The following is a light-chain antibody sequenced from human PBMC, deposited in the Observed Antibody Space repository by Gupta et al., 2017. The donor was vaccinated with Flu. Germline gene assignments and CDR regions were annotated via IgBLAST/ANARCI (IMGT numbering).Light chain of an antibody. CDR3: QQRSNWLSLT. Sequence: ATLSLSPGERATLSCRASQSVSSYLAWYQQKPGQAPRLLIYDASNRATGIPARFSGSGSGTDFTLTISSLEPEDFAVYYCQQRSNWLSLTFGGGTKVEIK. V-gene: IGKV3-11*01. CDR1: QSVSSY. J-gene: IGKJ4*01. CDR2: DAS.